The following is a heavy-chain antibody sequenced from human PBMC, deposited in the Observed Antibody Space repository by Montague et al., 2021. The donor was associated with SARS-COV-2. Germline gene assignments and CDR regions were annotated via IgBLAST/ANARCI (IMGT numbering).Heavy chain of an antibody. CDR3: VRGIEAAGSYDY. V-gene: IGHV6-1*01. Sequence: CAISGDSVSSNSATWSWIRRSPSRGLEWLGRTYYRSMWKSDYARSVKSRIAINPDTSKNQFSLQLSSVTPEDTALYYCVRGIEAAGSYDYWGQGTLVTVSS. J-gene: IGHJ4*02. D-gene: IGHD6-13*01. CDR2: TYYRSMWKS. CDR1: GDSVSSNSAT.